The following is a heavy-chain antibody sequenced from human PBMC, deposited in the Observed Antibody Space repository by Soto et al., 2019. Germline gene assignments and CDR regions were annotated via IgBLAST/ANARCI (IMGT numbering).Heavy chain of an antibody. CDR1: GGTFSSYA. V-gene: IGHV1-69*13. J-gene: IGHJ5*02. Sequence: GASVKVSCKASGGTFSSYAISWVRPAAGRGGAWMGGIIPIFGTPNYAQKFQGRVTSTADESAGTAYMELSSLRSEDTAVYYCAGYCRSTSCDHFDWFDPWGQGTLVTVSS. CDR2: IIPIFGTP. CDR3: AGYCRSTSCDHFDWFDP. D-gene: IGHD2-2*01.